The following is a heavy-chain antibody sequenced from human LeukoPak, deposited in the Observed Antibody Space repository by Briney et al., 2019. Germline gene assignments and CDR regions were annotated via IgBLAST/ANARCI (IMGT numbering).Heavy chain of an antibody. Sequence: GGSLRLSCAASGFTFSSYEMNWVRQAPGKGLEWISYISGSSSNIYYADSVKGRFTISRDNAKNSLYLQMNSLRAEDTAVYYCARGSIAAAGTFHYWGQGTLVTVSS. J-gene: IGHJ4*02. CDR2: ISGSSSNI. D-gene: IGHD6-13*01. V-gene: IGHV3-21*05. CDR3: ARGSIAAAGTFHY. CDR1: GFTFSSYE.